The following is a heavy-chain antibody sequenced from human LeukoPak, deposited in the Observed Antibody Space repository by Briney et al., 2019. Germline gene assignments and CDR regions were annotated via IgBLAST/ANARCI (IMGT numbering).Heavy chain of an antibody. Sequence: TGGSLRLSCSGSGFTFSNYVIHWVRQAPGKGLEYVSVISSNGGSADYADSVKGRFTISRDNSRKTVYLQMSSLRPEDTAVYYCVGDGRDGYSIYFQHWGQGTLVTVSS. J-gene: IGHJ1*01. D-gene: IGHD5-24*01. CDR3: VGDGRDGYSIYFQH. CDR2: ISSNGGSA. CDR1: GFTFSNYV. V-gene: IGHV3-64D*06.